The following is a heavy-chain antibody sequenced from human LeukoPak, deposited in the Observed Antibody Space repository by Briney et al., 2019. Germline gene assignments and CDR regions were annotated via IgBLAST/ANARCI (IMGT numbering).Heavy chain of an antibody. Sequence: GGSLRLSCAASGFTFSSYEMNWVRQAPGKGLEWVSYISSSGSTIYYTDSVKGRFTISRDNAKNSLYLQMNSLRAEDTAVYYCAKSADNYYYYYMDVWGKGTTVTVSS. D-gene: IGHD3-3*01. V-gene: IGHV3-48*03. CDR3: AKSADNYYYYYMDV. CDR1: GFTFSSYE. CDR2: ISSSGSTI. J-gene: IGHJ6*03.